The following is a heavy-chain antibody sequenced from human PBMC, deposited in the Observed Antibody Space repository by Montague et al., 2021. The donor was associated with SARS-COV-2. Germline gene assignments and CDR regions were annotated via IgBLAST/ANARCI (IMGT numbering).Heavy chain of an antibody. D-gene: IGHD2-15*01. CDR2: INHSGST. Sequence: SETLSLTCAVYGGSFSGYYWSWIRQPPGKGLEWIGEINHSGSTNYNPSLKSRDTISVDTSKNQFSLKLSSVTAADTAVYYCARGPVDDNCSGGSCYSRYYYGMDVWGQGTTVTVSS. J-gene: IGHJ6*02. V-gene: IGHV4-34*01. CDR3: ARGPVDDNCSGGSCYSRYYYGMDV. CDR1: GGSFSGYY.